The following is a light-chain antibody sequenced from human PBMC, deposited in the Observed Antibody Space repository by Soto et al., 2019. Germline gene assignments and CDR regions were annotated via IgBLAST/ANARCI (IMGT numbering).Light chain of an antibody. CDR1: QSIGSW. J-gene: IGKJ1*01. Sequence: DIQMTQSPSTLSASIGDRVTITCRASQSIGSWLAWYQQKPGKAPKLLIYDVSSLESGVPSRFGGSGSGTEFTLTISRLQPDDLATYYCQEYYTFSRTFGQGTKVEIK. CDR3: QEYYTFSRT. CDR2: DVS. V-gene: IGKV1-5*01.